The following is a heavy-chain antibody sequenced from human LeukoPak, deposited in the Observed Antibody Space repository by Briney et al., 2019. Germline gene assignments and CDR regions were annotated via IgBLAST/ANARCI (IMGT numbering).Heavy chain of an antibody. CDR2: ISVYNGNT. CDR1: GYTFSSYG. D-gene: IGHD2-21*02. Sequence: ASVKVSCKASGYTFSSYGISWVRQAPGQGLEWMGWISVYNGNTNYAQKLQGRVTMTTDTSTSTAYMELRSLRSDDTAVYYCARDVVVTAPFDYWGQGTLVTVSS. V-gene: IGHV1-18*01. CDR3: ARDVVVTAPFDY. J-gene: IGHJ4*02.